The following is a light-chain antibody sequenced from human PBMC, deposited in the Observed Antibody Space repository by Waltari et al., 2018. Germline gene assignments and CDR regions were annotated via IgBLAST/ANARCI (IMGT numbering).Light chain of an antibody. V-gene: IGLV3-19*01. CDR1: RLRRFY. CDR3: HSRDTSSTRV. CDR2: GQD. Sequence: SSKLTQDPAVSVALGQTVKITCQGDRLRRFYASWYQQRPGQAPILVLYGQDNRPSGIPERFSGSTSGNTASLTITGAQADDEADYYCHSRDTSSTRVFGGGTRLTV. J-gene: IGLJ2*01.